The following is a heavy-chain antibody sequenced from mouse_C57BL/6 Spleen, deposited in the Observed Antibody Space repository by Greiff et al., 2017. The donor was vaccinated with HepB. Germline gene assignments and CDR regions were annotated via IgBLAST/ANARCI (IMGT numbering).Heavy chain of an antibody. CDR2: IYPGSGST. V-gene: IGHV1-55*01. J-gene: IGHJ4*01. D-gene: IGHD1-3*01. Sequence: QVQLQQPGAELVKPGASVKMSCKASGYTFTSYWINWVKQRPGQGLEWIGDIYPGSGSTNYNEKFKSKATLTVDTSSSTAYMQLSSLTSEDSAVYYCARAVHFSVSYAMDYWGQGTSVTVSS. CDR1: GYTFTSYW. CDR3: ARAVHFSVSYAMDY.